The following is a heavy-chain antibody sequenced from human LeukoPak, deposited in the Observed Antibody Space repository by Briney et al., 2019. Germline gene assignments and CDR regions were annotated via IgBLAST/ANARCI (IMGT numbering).Heavy chain of an antibody. V-gene: IGHV3-30*18. CDR1: GFTFSSYG. D-gene: IGHD2-21*01. CDR2: ISYDGSNK. J-gene: IGHJ4*02. Sequence: GRSLRLSCAASGFTFSSYGMHWVRQAPGKGLEWVAGISYDGSNKYYADSVKGRFTISRDNSKNTLYLQMNSLRAEDTAVYYCAKETFAVGGFVTIDYWGQGTLVTVSS. CDR3: AKETFAVGGFVTIDY.